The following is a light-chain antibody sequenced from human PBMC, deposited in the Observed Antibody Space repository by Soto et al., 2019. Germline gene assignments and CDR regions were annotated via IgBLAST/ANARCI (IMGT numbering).Light chain of an antibody. CDR3: SSYTSSTTSYL. V-gene: IGLV2-14*03. CDR2: DVS. J-gene: IGLJ1*01. CDR1: SSDVGGYKY. Sequence: QSALTQPASVSGSPGQSITISCTGTSSDVGGYKYVSWHQQHPGKAPKLMIFDVSNRSSGVSDRFFGSKSGNSASLTITGLQAEDEATYYCSSYTSSTTSYLFGTGTKLTVL.